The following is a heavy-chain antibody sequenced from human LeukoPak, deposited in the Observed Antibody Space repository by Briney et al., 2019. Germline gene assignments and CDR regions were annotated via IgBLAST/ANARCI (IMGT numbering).Heavy chain of an antibody. D-gene: IGHD6-13*01. V-gene: IGHV4-34*01. CDR2: INHSGST. CDR1: GGSFSGYY. Sequence: KPAETLSLTCAIYGGSFSGYYWSWIRQPPGKGLEWIGEINHSGSTNYNPSLKSRVTISVDTSKNQFSLKLNSVTAADTAVYYCARGGIAAAGDHWGQGTLVTVSS. CDR3: ARGGIAAAGDH. J-gene: IGHJ4*02.